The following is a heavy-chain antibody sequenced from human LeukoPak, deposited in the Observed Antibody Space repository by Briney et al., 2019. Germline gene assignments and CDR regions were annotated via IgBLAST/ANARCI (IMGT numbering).Heavy chain of an antibody. D-gene: IGHD4-11*01. Sequence: GASVKVSCKASGYTFTTYGFSWVRQAPGQGLEWLGWISTYNGNTNYAQKVLDRVTMTTDSSTSTAYMELRSLRSDDAAVYYCARATTYSNYYYYYMDVWGKGTTVTVSS. V-gene: IGHV1-18*01. CDR2: ISTYNGNT. CDR1: GYTFTTYG. J-gene: IGHJ6*03. CDR3: ARATTYSNYYYYYMDV.